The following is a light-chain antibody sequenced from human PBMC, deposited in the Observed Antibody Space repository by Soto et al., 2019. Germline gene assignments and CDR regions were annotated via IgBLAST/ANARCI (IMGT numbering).Light chain of an antibody. CDR2: GAS. J-gene: IGKJ1*01. V-gene: IGKV3-20*01. CDR1: QSVRSNY. Sequence: EIVLTQSPGTLSLSPGERATLSCRASQSVRSNYLAWYQQKPGQAPRLLFYGASNRATGIPDRFSGSGSGTDVTLTITRLEPEDFAVYYCQQLGTFGQGTKVEVK. CDR3: QQLGT.